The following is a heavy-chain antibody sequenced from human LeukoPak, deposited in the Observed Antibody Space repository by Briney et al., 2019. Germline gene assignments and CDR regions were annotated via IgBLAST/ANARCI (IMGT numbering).Heavy chain of an antibody. Sequence: SQTLSLTCTVSGGSISSGSYYWSWIRQPAGKGLEWIGRIYTSGSTNYNPSLKSRVTISVDTSKNQFSLKLSSVTAADTAVYYCATPLEYSSSSGAFDIWGQGTMVTVSS. D-gene: IGHD6-6*01. V-gene: IGHV4-61*02. J-gene: IGHJ3*02. CDR2: IYTSGST. CDR3: ATPLEYSSSSGAFDI. CDR1: GGSISSGSYY.